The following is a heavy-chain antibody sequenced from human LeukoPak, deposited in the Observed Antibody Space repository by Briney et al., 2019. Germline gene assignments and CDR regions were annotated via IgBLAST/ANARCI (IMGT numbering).Heavy chain of an antibody. D-gene: IGHD6-13*01. V-gene: IGHV4-38-2*02. CDR2: IYHSGTT. CDR3: ARGYSSSWYFNWFDP. J-gene: IGHJ5*02. Sequence: PSETLSLTCTVSGYSISSGYFWGWIRQPPGKGLEWIGSIYHSGTTYYNPSLKGRVTISVDTPKNQFSLKLTSVTAADTAVYYCARGYSSSWYFNWFDPWGQGTLVTVSS. CDR1: GYSISSGYF.